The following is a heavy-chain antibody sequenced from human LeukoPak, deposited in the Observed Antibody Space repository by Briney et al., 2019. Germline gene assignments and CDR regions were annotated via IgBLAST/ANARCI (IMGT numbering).Heavy chain of an antibody. J-gene: IGHJ4*02. Sequence: ASVKVSCKASGGTFNSYNINWVRQAPGQGLELMGGIITIFGTSNYAQKFQGRVTITADESTSTAYMELSSLRSEDTAVYYCARGGRYSSGWYPFGYWGQGTLVTVSS. CDR2: IITIFGTS. V-gene: IGHV1-69*13. CDR3: ARGGRYSSGWYPFGY. D-gene: IGHD6-19*01. CDR1: GGTFNSYN.